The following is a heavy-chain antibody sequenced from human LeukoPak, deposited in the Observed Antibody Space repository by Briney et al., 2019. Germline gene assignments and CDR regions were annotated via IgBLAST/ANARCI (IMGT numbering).Heavy chain of an antibody. CDR1: GYTFTSYG. CDR2: ISAYNGNT. J-gene: IGHJ4*02. D-gene: IGHD3-9*01. V-gene: IGHV1-18*01. Sequence: ASVKVSCKASGYTFTSYGISWVRQAPGQGLEWMGWISAYNGNTNYAQKFQGRVTITRDTSASTAYMELSSLRSEDTAVYYCATAYDILSGVDYWGQGTLVTVSS. CDR3: ATAYDILSGVDY.